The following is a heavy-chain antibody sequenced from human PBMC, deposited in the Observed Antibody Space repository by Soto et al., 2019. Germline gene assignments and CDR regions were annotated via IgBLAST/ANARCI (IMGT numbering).Heavy chain of an antibody. CDR1: GFSLSTSGVG. J-gene: IGHJ3*02. D-gene: IGHD5-18*01. CDR2: IYWDDDK. CDR3: AHQHHQDTAMADDAFDI. V-gene: IGHV2-5*02. Sequence: QITLKESGPTLVKPTQTLTLTCTFSGFSLSTSGVGVGWIRQPPGKALEWLALIYWDDDKRYSPSLKSRLTITKDTSKNQVVLTMTNMDPVDTATYYCAHQHHQDTAMADDAFDIWGQGTMVTVSS.